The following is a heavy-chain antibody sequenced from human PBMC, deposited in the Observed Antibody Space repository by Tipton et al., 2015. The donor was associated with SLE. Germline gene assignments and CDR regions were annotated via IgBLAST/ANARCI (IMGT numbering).Heavy chain of an antibody. V-gene: IGHV4-59*02. J-gene: IGHJ4*02. CDR1: GDSVSRYY. D-gene: IGHD5-12*01. CDR3: ARVDGGYDQNYFDY. Sequence: TLSLTCTVSGDSVSRYYWSWIRQPPGKGLEWIGYIYYSGTTNYNPSLKSRVTISVDSSKNQFSLKLSSVTAADTAVYYCARVDGGYDQNYFDYWGQGTRVTVSS. CDR2: IYYSGTT.